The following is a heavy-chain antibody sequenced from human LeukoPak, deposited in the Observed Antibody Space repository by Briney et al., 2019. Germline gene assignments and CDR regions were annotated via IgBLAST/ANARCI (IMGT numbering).Heavy chain of an antibody. CDR1: GYTFIDYY. J-gene: IGHJ3*02. CDR3: AREYYGSSGTKYAFDI. V-gene: IGHV1-2*02. D-gene: IGHD3-22*01. CDR2: IDPHSGGT. Sequence: GASVKVSCKASGYTFIDYYIHWVRQAPGQGLEWMGCIDPHSGGTKYAQKLQGRVTMTRDTSISTAYMELTRLRSDDTAMFYCAREYYGSSGTKYAFDIWGQGTMVTVSS.